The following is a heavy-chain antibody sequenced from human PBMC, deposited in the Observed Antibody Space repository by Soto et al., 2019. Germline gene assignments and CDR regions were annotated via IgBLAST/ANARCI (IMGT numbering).Heavy chain of an antibody. D-gene: IGHD5-12*01. CDR1: GFTFSSYA. CDR2: ISYDGSNK. Sequence: QGPLVESGGGVVQPGRSLRLSCAASGFTFSSYAMHWVRQAPGKGLELVAVISYDGSNKYYADSVKGRFTISRDNSKNTLYLHMNSLRAEYTTVYYCARSDIVATIIDYCGQGTLVTVSS. CDR3: ARSDIVATIIDY. V-gene: IGHV3-30-3*01. J-gene: IGHJ4*02.